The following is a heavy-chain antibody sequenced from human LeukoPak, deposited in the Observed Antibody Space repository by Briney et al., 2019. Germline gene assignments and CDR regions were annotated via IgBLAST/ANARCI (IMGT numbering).Heavy chain of an antibody. CDR2: IKRKIDGGTT. V-gene: IGHV3-15*01. D-gene: IGHD3-9*01. J-gene: IGHJ4*02. CDR1: GFTFNNAW. CDR3: TTTEVTRDFDWLPYDY. Sequence: GGSLRLSCAASGFTFNNAWMTWVRQAPGKGLEWVGRIKRKIDGGTTDCAAPVKGRFTISRDDSKNTLFLQMNSLKSEDTAVYYCTTTEVTRDFDWLPYDYWGQGTLVTVSS.